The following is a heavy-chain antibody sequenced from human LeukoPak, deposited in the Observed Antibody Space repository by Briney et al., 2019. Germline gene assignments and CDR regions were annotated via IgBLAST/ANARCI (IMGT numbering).Heavy chain of an antibody. D-gene: IGHD3-10*01. CDR1: GFTVSSNY. J-gene: IGHJ3*02. V-gene: IGHV3-53*01. Sequence: GGSLRLSCAASGFTVSSNYMSWVRQAPGKGLEWVSVIYSGGSTYYADSVKGRFTISRDNSKNTLYLQMNSLRAEDTAVYYCARDGHDSSGSYAPAFDIWGQGTMVTVSS. CDR2: IYSGGST. CDR3: ARDGHDSSGSYAPAFDI.